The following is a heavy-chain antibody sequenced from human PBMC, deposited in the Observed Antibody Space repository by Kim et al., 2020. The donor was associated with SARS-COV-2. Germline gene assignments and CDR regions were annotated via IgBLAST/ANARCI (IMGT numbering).Heavy chain of an antibody. V-gene: IGHV4-39*01. CDR3: AKTGALRGDFLYCFYP. CDR2: IYYSGTT. Sequence: SETLSLTCTVSGGSITTTYYYWGWVRQPPGKGLEWFGSIYYSGTTYFNPSLKSRVTISVDSSKNQFSLKLASVTAADTAVYYCAKTGALRGDFLYCFYP. D-gene: IGHD3-10*01. CDR1: GGSITTTYYY. J-gene: IGHJ5*02.